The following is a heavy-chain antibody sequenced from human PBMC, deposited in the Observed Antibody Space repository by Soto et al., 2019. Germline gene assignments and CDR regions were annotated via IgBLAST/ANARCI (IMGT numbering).Heavy chain of an antibody. V-gene: IGHV4-31*03. D-gene: IGHD3-3*01. CDR3: ARWWSGSRQGFDP. J-gene: IGHJ5*02. CDR2: IYYSGRT. CDR1: VASFTGGVYY. Sequence: QVQLQESGPERVKPQQTLSLPGLFSVASFTGGVYYCGWFPQHPGKGLEWIGYIYYSGRTYYNPSLKSRVTISVDTSKNQFSLKLSSVTAADTAVYYCARWWSGSRQGFDPWGQGTLVTVSS.